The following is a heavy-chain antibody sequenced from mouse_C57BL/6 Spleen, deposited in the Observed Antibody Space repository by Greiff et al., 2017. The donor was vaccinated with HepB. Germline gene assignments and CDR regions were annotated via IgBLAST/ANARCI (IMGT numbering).Heavy chain of an antibody. J-gene: IGHJ2*01. CDR2: IYPRSGNT. CDR3: ARPLGSSYPYFDY. V-gene: IGHV1-81*01. CDR1: GYTFTSYG. D-gene: IGHD1-1*01. Sequence: QVQLQQSGAELARPGASVKLSCKASGYTFTSYGISWVKQRTGQGLEWIGEIYPRSGNTYYNEKFKGKATLTADKSSSTAYMELRSLTSEDSAVYFCARPLGSSYPYFDYWGQGTTLTVSS.